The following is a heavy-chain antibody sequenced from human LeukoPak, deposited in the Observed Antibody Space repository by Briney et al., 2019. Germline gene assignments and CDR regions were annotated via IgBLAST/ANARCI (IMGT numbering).Heavy chain of an antibody. CDR3: ARDGVRSYYDSRTYNWFDP. CDR2: ISYTGST. J-gene: IGHJ5*02. CDR1: GGSISSGDYY. D-gene: IGHD3-10*01. V-gene: IGHV4-30-4*01. Sequence: SETLSLTCTASGGSISSGDYYWSWIRQPPGKGLEWIGYISYTGSTYYSPSLQSRVTISVDTSKKQFSLELSSVTAADTAVYYCARDGVRSYYDSRTYNWFDPWGQGTLVTVSS.